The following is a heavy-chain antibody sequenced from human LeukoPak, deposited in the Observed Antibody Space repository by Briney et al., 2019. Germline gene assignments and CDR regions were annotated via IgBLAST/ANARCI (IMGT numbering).Heavy chain of an antibody. V-gene: IGHV3-53*01. CDR2: IYSGGST. Sequence: GGSLRLSCAASGFTVSSNYMSWVRQAPGKGLEWVSVIYSGGSTYYADSVKGRFTISRDNSKNTLYFQMNSLRAEDTAVYYCARATYYYDSSGYYVFYFDNWGQGTLVTASS. D-gene: IGHD3-22*01. J-gene: IGHJ4*02. CDR3: ARATYYYDSSGYYVFYFDN. CDR1: GFTVSSNY.